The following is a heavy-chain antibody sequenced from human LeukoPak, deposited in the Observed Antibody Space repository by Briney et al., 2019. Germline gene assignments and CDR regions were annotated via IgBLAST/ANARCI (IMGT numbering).Heavy chain of an antibody. J-gene: IGHJ5*02. CDR2: IYSSGST. CDR3: AREGVVRGFDP. CDR1: GGSISSYY. V-gene: IGHV4-4*08. Sequence: SETLSLTCSVSGGSISSYYWSWIRQPPGKGLEWIGYIYSSGSTYYNPYLQSRVPISVDTSKNQFSMKLSSVIAAGTAVYYCAREGVVRGFDPWGQGTLVTVSS. D-gene: IGHD2-15*01.